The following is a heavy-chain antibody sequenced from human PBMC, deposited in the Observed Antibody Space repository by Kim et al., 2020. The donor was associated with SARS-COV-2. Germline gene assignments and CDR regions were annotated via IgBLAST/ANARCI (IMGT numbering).Heavy chain of an antibody. CDR1: GFTFSSYG. J-gene: IGHJ4*02. CDR3: ASGDYYGSGSYYPFDY. Sequence: GGSLRLSCAASGFTFSSYGMHWVRQAPGKGLEWVAVISYDGSNKYYADSVKGRFTISRDNSKNTLYLQMNSLRAEDTAVYYCASGDYYGSGSYYPFDYWGQGTLVTVSS. V-gene: IGHV3-33*05. D-gene: IGHD3-10*01. CDR2: ISYDGSNK.